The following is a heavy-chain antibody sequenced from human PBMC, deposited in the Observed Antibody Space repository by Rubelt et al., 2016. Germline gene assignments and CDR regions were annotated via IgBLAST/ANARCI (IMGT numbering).Heavy chain of an antibody. Sequence: VQLVESGGGVVQPGRSLRLSCAASGFTVSSNYMSWVRQAPGKGLEWVSVIYSGGSTYYADSVKGRFTISRDNSKNTLYLQMNSLRAEDTAVYYCARTPSYYYDELQYYFDYWGQGTLVTVSS. CDR2: IYSGGST. V-gene: IGHV3-53*01. CDR3: ARTPSYYYDELQYYFDY. D-gene: IGHD3-22*01. CDR1: GFTVSSNY. J-gene: IGHJ4*02.